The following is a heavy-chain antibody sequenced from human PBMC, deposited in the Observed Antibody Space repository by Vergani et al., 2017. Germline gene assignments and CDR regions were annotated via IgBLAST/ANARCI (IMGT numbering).Heavy chain of an antibody. D-gene: IGHD3-3*01. CDR2: IRYDGSNK. CDR3: AKYSPRTYYDFWSGYLNDAFDL. Sequence: QVQLVESGGGVVQPGGSLRLSCAASGFTFSSYGMHWVRQAPGKGLAWVAFIRYDGSNKYYADSVKGRFTISRGNSKNTLYLQMNSPRAEDTAVYYCAKYSPRTYYDFWSGYLNDAFDLWGQGTMVTVSS. J-gene: IGHJ3*01. CDR1: GFTFSSYG. V-gene: IGHV3-30*02.